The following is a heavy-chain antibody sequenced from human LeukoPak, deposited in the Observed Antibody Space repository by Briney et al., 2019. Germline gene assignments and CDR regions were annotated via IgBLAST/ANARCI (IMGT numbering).Heavy chain of an antibody. CDR2: IYYSGST. Sequence: SETLSLTCTVSGGSISSSSYYWGWIRQPPGKGLEWIGSIYYSGSTYYNPSLKSRVTISVDTSKNQFSLKLSSVTAADTAVYYCASPGTAAIYHLDYWGQGTLVTVSS. J-gene: IGHJ4*02. CDR1: GGSISSSSYY. V-gene: IGHV4-39*01. CDR3: ASPGTAAIYHLDY. D-gene: IGHD2-2*02.